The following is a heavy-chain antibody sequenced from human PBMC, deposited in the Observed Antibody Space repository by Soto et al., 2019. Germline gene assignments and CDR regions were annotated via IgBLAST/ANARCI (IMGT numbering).Heavy chain of an antibody. CDR3: ARGGGTILAPLP. CDR2: INPNSGAT. J-gene: IGHJ5*02. CDR1: GYTFTGYF. V-gene: IGHV1-2*02. D-gene: IGHD3-3*01. Sequence: ASVKVSCKASGYTFTGYFMHWVRQAPGQGLEWTGCINPNSGATKYAQKFRGRVTLTRDTSINTAYMEMSMLRSDDTAVYYCARGGGTILAPLPWGQGTLVTVSS.